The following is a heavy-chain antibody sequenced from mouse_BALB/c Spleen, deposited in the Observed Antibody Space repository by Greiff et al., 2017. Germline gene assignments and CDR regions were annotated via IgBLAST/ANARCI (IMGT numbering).Heavy chain of an antibody. CDR2: IDPENGNT. V-gene: IGHV14-1*02. D-gene: IGHD2-4*01. CDR3: AFYDYGGAY. CDR1: GFNIKDYY. Sequence: VQLQQSGAELVRPGALVKLSCKASGFNIKDYYMHWVKQRPEQGLEWIGWIDPENGNTIYDPKFQGKASITADTSSNTAYLQLSSLTSEDTAVYYCAFYDYGGAYWGQGTLVTVSA. J-gene: IGHJ3*01.